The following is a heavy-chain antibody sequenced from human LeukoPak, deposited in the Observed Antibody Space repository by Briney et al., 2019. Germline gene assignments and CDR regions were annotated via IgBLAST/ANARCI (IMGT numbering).Heavy chain of an antibody. CDR2: IYYSGST. J-gene: IGHJ4*02. D-gene: IGHD3-10*01. CDR1: GDSISNYY. CDR3: ARDMRDYGSGSTSYYFNY. V-gene: IGHV4-59*01. Sequence: SETLSLTCTVSGDSISNYYWSWIRQPPGKGLEWIGYIYYSGSTNYNPSLKSRVTISVDTSKNQFSLKLSSVTAADTAVYYCARDMRDYGSGSTSYYFNYWGQGTLVTVSS.